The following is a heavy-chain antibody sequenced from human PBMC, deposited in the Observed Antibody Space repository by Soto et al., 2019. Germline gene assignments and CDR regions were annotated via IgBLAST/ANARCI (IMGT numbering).Heavy chain of an antibody. V-gene: IGHV3-7*03. J-gene: IGHJ4*02. CDR3: ARAPRLATFDY. CDR1: GFTFSSYW. CDR2: IKQDGSEK. D-gene: IGHD3-22*01. Sequence: EVQLVESGGGLVQPGGSLRLSCAASGFTFSSYWMSWVRQAPGQGLEWVANIKQDGSEKYYVDSVKGRFTISRDNAKNSLYQQMNSLRAEDTAVYYCARAPRLATFDYWGQGTLVTVSS.